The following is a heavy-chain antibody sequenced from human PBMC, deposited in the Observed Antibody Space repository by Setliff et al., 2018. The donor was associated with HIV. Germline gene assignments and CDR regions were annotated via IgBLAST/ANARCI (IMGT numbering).Heavy chain of an antibody. V-gene: IGHV3-74*03. CDR3: TAALQQQVVRWFDP. CDR1: GFTFSPYW. Sequence: PGGSLRLSCAASGFTFSPYWMHWVRQAPGKGPVWVSRINSDGTSTTYADSVKGRFTISRDNAKNTLYLQMNSLRAEDTAVYYCTAALQQQVVRWFDPWGQGTLVTVSS. D-gene: IGHD6-13*01. CDR2: INSDGTST. J-gene: IGHJ5*02.